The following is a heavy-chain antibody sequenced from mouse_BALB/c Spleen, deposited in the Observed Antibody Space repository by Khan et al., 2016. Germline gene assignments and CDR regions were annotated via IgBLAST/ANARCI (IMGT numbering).Heavy chain of an antibody. CDR3: ARDYYGSSFFDY. V-gene: IGHV3-2*02. D-gene: IGHD1-1*01. J-gene: IGHJ2*01. CDR1: GYSITSDYA. Sequence: EVQLQESGPGLVKPSQSLSLTCTVTGYSITSDYAWNWIRQFPGNKLEWMGYLNYSGSTSYNPSLKSRISIPRDTSRNQFFLQLNSVTTEDTATYYCARDYYGSSFFDYWGQGTTLTVS. CDR2: LNYSGST.